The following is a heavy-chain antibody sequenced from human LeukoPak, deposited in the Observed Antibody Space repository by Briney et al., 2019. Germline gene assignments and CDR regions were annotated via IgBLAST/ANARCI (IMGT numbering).Heavy chain of an antibody. D-gene: IGHD1-7*01. Sequence: GGSLRLSCAASGITFSNYNMNWVRQAPGKGLECIAYISSSSSTIYYADSVKGRFTISRDNAKNSLFLHMNSLRAEDTALYYCARENFADLFDFWGQGALVTVSS. CDR3: ARENFADLFDF. CDR1: GITFSNYN. J-gene: IGHJ4*02. CDR2: ISSSSSTI. V-gene: IGHV3-48*01.